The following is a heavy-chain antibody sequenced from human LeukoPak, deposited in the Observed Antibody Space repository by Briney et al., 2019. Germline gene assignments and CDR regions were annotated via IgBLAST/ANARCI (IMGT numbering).Heavy chain of an antibody. V-gene: IGHV4-34*01. CDR1: GGSFSGYY. CDR3: AGYCSSTSCYLGWFDP. D-gene: IGHD2-2*01. Sequence: SETLSLTCAVYGGSFSGYYWSWIRQPPGKGLEWIGEINHSGSTNYNPSLKSRVTISVDTSKNQFSLKLSSVTAADTAVYYCAGYCSSTSCYLGWFDPWGQGTLVTVSS. J-gene: IGHJ5*02. CDR2: INHSGST.